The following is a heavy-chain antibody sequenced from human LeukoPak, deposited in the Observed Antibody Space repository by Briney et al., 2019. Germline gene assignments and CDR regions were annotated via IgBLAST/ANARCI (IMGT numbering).Heavy chain of an antibody. D-gene: IGHD1-26*01. J-gene: IGHJ5*02. CDR3: ARVGFIVGAKGLNWFDP. CDR1: GGSISSGDYY. Sequence: SETLSLTCTVSGGSISSGDYYWSWIRQPPGKGLEWIGYIYYSGSTYYNPSLKSRVTISVDTSKNQFSLKLSSVTAADTAVYYCARVGFIVGAKGLNWFDPWGRGTLVTVSS. CDR2: IYYSGST. V-gene: IGHV4-30-4*01.